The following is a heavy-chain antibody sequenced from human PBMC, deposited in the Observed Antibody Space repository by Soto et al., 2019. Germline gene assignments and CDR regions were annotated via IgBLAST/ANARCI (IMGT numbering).Heavy chain of an antibody. CDR3: ARDKITGLFDY. CDR2: INHSGST. V-gene: IGHV4-34*01. D-gene: IGHD2-8*02. CDR1: GGSFSGYY. Sequence: SETLSLTFAVHGGSFSGYYWTWIRQPPGTGLEWLGEINHSGSTNYNPSLKSRVTISEDTSKDQFSLKLTSVTAADTAVYYCARDKITGLFDYWGQGTLVTVSS. J-gene: IGHJ4*02.